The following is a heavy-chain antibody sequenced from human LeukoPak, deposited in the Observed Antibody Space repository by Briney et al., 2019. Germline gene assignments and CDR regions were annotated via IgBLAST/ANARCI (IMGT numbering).Heavy chain of an antibody. CDR3: ARAGAYCSSTSCLGIWFDP. CDR1: GGSISSSSYY. Sequence: SETLSLTCTVSGGSISSSSYYWGWIRQPPGKGLEWIGSIYYSGSTYYNPSLKSRVTISVDTSKNQFSLKLSPVTAADTAVYYCARAGAYCSSTSCLGIWFDPWGQGTLVTVSS. V-gene: IGHV4-39*01. J-gene: IGHJ5*02. D-gene: IGHD2-2*01. CDR2: IYYSGST.